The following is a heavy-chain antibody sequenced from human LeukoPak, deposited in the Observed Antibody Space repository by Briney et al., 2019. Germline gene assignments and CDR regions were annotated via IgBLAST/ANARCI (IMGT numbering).Heavy chain of an antibody. CDR2: IDSAGARI. CDR1: GFGFSGYW. Sequence: GGSLRLSWAGSGFGFSGYWIHWVRKVPGKGLAWVSRIDSAGARIQYAGSVKGRFTSSRDNAKNTVYLQMNSLRPEDTAVYYCVADSENRSGGDFWGQGTLVTVSS. D-gene: IGHD3-10*01. J-gene: IGHJ4*02. CDR3: VADSENRSGGDF. V-gene: IGHV3-74*01.